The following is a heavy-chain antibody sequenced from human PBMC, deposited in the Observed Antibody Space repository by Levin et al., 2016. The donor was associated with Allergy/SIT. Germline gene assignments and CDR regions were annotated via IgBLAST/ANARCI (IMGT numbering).Heavy chain of an antibody. CDR1: GFIFTDFY. CDR3: VRGGAAGGGYGMDV. Sequence: GGSLRLSCAASGFIFTDFYMFWIRQAPGKGLEWVSYISSRSRSSNYVDSVKGRFTISRDNAKNSLYLQMNTLKLEDTAVYYCVRGGAAGGGYGMDVWGQGAAVIVSS. D-gene: IGHD6-13*01. CDR2: ISSRSRSS. V-gene: IGHV3-11*05. J-gene: IGHJ6*02.